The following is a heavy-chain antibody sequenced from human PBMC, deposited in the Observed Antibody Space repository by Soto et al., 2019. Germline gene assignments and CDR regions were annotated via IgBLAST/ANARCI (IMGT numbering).Heavy chain of an antibody. Sequence: GGSLRLSCAASGFTFSSYGMSWVRQAPGKGLDWVLAISDSGSSTYYADSVKGRFTISRDNSKSTAYLQWSILKASDTAMYYCAGSRNGVVGPPGYWGQGTLVTVSS. CDR3: AGSRNGVVGPPGY. J-gene: IGHJ4*02. D-gene: IGHD1-26*01. V-gene: IGHV3-23*01. CDR2: ISDSGSST. CDR1: GFTFSSYG.